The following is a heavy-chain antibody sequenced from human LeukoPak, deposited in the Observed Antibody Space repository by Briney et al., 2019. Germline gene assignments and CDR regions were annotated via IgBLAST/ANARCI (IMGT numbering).Heavy chain of an antibody. CDR3: ARDYGATVIGTGSY. Sequence: PGRSLRLSCAASGFTFSSYAMHWVRQAPGKGLEWVAVISYDGSNKYYADSVKGRFTISRDNSKNTLYLQMNSLRAEGTAVYYCARDYGATVIGTGSYWGQGTLVTVSS. D-gene: IGHD2-21*01. CDR2: ISYDGSNK. CDR1: GFTFSSYA. V-gene: IGHV3-30*01. J-gene: IGHJ4*02.